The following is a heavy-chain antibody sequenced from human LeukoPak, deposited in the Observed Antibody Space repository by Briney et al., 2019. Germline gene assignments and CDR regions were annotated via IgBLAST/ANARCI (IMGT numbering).Heavy chain of an antibody. CDR1: GYTFTSYG. D-gene: IGHD5-12*01. CDR2: ISAYNGNT. Sequence: GASVKVSCKASGYTFTSYGISWVRQAPGQGLEWMGWISAYNGNTNYAQKLQGRVTMTTDTSTSTAYMELRSLRSDDTAVYYCARDISGYDWGGDFDYWGQGTLVTVSS. V-gene: IGHV1-18*01. J-gene: IGHJ4*02. CDR3: ARDISGYDWGGDFDY.